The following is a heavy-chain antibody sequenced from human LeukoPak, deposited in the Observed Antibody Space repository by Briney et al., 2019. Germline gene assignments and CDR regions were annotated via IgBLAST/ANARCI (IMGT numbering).Heavy chain of an antibody. V-gene: IGHV1-69*05. J-gene: IGHJ5*02. D-gene: IGHD2-15*01. CDR2: IIPIFGTA. CDR3: ARCPGYSSATGPRWFDP. CDR1: GGTFSSYA. Sequence: GASVKVSCKASGGTFSSYAISWVRQAPGQGLEWMGGIIPIFGTANYAQKFQGRVTITTDESTSTAYMELSSLRSEDTAVYYCARCPGYSSATGPRWFDPWGQGTLVTVSS.